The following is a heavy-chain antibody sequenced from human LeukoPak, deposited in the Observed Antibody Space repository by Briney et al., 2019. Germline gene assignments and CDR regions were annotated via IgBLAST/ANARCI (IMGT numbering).Heavy chain of an antibody. CDR3: ARARYGGNSEDF. D-gene: IGHD4-23*01. Sequence: PGGSLRLSCSASGFTFSDYSMSWVRQAQGKGLEWVSSISSSSVYIYYSDSVEGRFTISRDNSKNSLYLQMDSLRADDTAVYFCARARYGGNSEDFWGLGTLVTVSS. CDR1: GFTFSDYS. J-gene: IGHJ4*02. V-gene: IGHV3-21*01. CDR2: ISSSSVYI.